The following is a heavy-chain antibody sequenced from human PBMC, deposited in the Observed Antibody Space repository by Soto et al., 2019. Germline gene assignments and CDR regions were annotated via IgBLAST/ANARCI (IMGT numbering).Heavy chain of an antibody. D-gene: IGHD6-19*01. CDR1: GFTFSSYA. CDR3: AKVRWLAPSRPYKYFDY. J-gene: IGHJ4*02. CDR2: ISGSGGST. Sequence: GGSLRLSCAASGFTFSSYAMSWVRQAPGKGLEWVSAISGSGGSTYYADSVKGRFTISRDNSKNTLYLQMNSLRAEDTAVYYCAKVRWLAPSRPYKYFDYWGQGTLVTVSS. V-gene: IGHV3-23*01.